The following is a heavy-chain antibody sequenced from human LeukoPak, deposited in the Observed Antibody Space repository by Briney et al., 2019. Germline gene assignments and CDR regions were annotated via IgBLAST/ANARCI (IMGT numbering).Heavy chain of an antibody. V-gene: IGHV3-23*01. D-gene: IGHD5-12*01. Sequence: PGGSLRLSCAASGFTFSSYAMSWVRQAPGKGLEWVSAISGSGGSTYYADSVKGRFTISRDNSKNTLYLQMNSLRAEDTAVYYCAKTLVSEKIPVDIMDVWGQGTTATVSS. CDR2: ISGSGGST. CDR3: AKTLVSEKIPVDIMDV. CDR1: GFTFSSYA. J-gene: IGHJ6*02.